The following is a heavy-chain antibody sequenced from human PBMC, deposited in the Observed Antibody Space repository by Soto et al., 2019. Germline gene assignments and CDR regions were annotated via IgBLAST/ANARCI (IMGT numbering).Heavy chain of an antibody. CDR3: ATERGDYDSSGYYYFNAFDI. D-gene: IGHD3-22*01. CDR1: GFSLSTSGVG. Sequence: SGPTLVNPTQSLTLTCTFSGFSLSTSGVGVGWIRQPPGKALEWLALIYWDDDKRYSPSLKSRLTITKDTSKNQVVLTMTNMDPVDTATYYCATERGDYDSSGYYYFNAFDIWGQGTMVTVSS. J-gene: IGHJ3*02. V-gene: IGHV2-5*02. CDR2: IYWDDDK.